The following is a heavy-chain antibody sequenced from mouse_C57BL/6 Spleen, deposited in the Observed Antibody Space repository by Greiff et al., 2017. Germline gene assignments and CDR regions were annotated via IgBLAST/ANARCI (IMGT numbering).Heavy chain of an antibody. CDR2: ILPGSGSP. CDR3: ARYPTVVSYYYAMDY. D-gene: IGHD1-1*01. J-gene: IGHJ4*01. Sequence: QVQLKESGAELMKPGASVTLSCKATGYTFTGYWIEWVKQRPGHGLEWIGEILPGSGSPTYNEKFKGKATFTSDTSSNTAYMQRSSLTTEDSAIYYCARYPTVVSYYYAMDYWGQGTSVTVSS. CDR1: GYTFTGYW. V-gene: IGHV1-9*01.